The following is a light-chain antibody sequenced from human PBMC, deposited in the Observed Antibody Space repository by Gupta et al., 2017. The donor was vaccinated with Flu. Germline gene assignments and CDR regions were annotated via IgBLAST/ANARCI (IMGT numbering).Light chain of an antibody. CDR3: TSYRTSCTPLV. J-gene: IGLJ3*02. CDR2: EVS. CDR1: SSVVGDYHY. V-gene: IGLV2-14*01. Sequence: ALTPPASASGSPGQSIAISCTGTSSVVGDYHYVSWYQQHPGEAPQLIIYEVSNRPSGVSNRFSGSKSGNTASLTISGLQAEDEADYYCTSYRTSCTPLVFGGGTKLTVL.